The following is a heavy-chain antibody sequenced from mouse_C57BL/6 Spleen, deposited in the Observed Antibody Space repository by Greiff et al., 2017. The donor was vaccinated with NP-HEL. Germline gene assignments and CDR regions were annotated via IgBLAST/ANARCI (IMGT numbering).Heavy chain of an antibody. CDR1: GFTFSDYY. Sequence: EVMLVESEGGLVQPGSSMKLSCTASGFTFSDYYMAWVRQVPEKGLEWVANINYDGSSTYYLDSLKSRFIISRDNAKNILYLQMSSLKSEDTATYYCAREEGGGYYGSSYGYFDVWGTGTTVTVSS. V-gene: IGHV5-16*01. J-gene: IGHJ1*03. CDR3: AREEGGGYYGSSYGYFDV. D-gene: IGHD1-1*01. CDR2: INYDGSST.